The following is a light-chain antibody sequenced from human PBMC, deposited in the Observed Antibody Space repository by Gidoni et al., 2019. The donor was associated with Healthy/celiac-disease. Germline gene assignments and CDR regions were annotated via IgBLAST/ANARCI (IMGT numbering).Light chain of an antibody. CDR3: QQSYSTPAT. J-gene: IGKJ2*01. CDR1: QSISSY. V-gene: IGKV1-39*01. Sequence: DIQMTHSPSSLSASVGDRVTLTCRASQSISSYLNWYQQKPGKAPKLLIYAASSLQSGVPSRFSGSGSGTDFTLTISRLQPEDFATYYCQQSYSTPATFXQXTKLEIK. CDR2: AAS.